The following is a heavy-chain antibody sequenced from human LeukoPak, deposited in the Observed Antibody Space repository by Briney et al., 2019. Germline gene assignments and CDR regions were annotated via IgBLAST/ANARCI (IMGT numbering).Heavy chain of an antibody. J-gene: IGHJ5*02. CDR2: IYPGDSDT. CDR1: GYRFTDYW. V-gene: IGHV5-51*01. Sequence: GESLKISCKGSGYRFTDYWIGWVRQMPGKGLEWMGIIYPGDSDTRYSPSFQGQVTISADKSISTAYLQWNSLKASDTAMYYCARTYCSSSTCYGWFDPWGQGTLVIVSS. D-gene: IGHD2-2*01. CDR3: ARTYCSSSTCYGWFDP.